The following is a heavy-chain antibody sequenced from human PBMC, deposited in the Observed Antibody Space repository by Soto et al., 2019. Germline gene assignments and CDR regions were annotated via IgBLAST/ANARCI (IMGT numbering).Heavy chain of an antibody. CDR1: GGTCSSYA. V-gene: IGHV1-69*13. CDR3: ARDRGYYGSGSYYPPDYYYYGMDV. Sequence: SVKVSCKASGGTCSSYAISWVRQAPGQALEWMGGIIPIFGTANYAQKLQGRVTITADESTSTAYMELSSLGSEDTYVYYCARDRGYYGSGSYYPPDYYYYGMDVWVQETTVTVSS. J-gene: IGHJ6*02. D-gene: IGHD3-10*01. CDR2: IIPIFGTA.